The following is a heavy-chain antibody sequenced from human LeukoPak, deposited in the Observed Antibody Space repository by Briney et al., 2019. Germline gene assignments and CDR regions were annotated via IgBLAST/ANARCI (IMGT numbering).Heavy chain of an antibody. D-gene: IGHD6-19*01. CDR1: GFTFSSYS. Sequence: GGSLRLSCAASGFTFSSYSMNWVRQAPGKGLEWVSCISGSGGTTYYAGSVKGRFTISRDNSKNTLFMQINSLRAEDTAIYYCAKASSGSCPFTYFDSWGQGTLVTVSS. CDR3: AKASSGSCPFTYFDS. J-gene: IGHJ4*02. CDR2: ISGSGGTT. V-gene: IGHV3-23*01.